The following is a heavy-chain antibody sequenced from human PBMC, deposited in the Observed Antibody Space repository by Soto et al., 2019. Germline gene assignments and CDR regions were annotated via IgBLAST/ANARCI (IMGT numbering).Heavy chain of an antibody. CDR1: GYTFSSYG. CDR3: ARGVNELNY. CDR2: GSTQYDST. Sequence: APVNVSCQASGYTFSSYGISWVRQAPGQGLEWMGWGSTQYDSTYYARSVQDRVTMTADTSTSTAYMELSSLRDEDTAVYYCARGVNELNYWGQGTLVTVSS. J-gene: IGHJ4*02. V-gene: IGHV1-18*01. D-gene: IGHD1-7*01.